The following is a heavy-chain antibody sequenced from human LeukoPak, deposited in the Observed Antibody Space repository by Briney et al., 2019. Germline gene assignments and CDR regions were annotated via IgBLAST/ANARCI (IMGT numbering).Heavy chain of an antibody. Sequence: PSETLSLTCAVYGGSFSGYYWSWIRQPPGKGLEWIGEINHSGSTNYNPSLKSRVTISVDTSKNQFSLKLSSVTAADTAVYYCARGGDFWSGYYPYYYYGMDVWGQGTTVIVSS. CDR1: GGSFSGYY. J-gene: IGHJ6*02. V-gene: IGHV4-34*01. CDR2: INHSGST. CDR3: ARGGDFWSGYYPYYYYGMDV. D-gene: IGHD3-3*01.